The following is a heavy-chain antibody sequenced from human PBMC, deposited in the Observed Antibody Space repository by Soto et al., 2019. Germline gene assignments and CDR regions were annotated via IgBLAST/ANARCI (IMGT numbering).Heavy chain of an antibody. CDR2: ISGSGGST. V-gene: IGHV3-23*01. CDR1: GFTFSSYA. Sequence: EVQLLESGGGLVQPGGSLRLSCAASGFTFSSYAMSWVRQAPGKGLEWVSAISGSGGSTYYTDSVKGRFTISRDNSKNTLYLQMNSLRAEDTAVYYCANADTYKYSSGWSFYYYGMDVWGQGTTVTVSS. D-gene: IGHD6-19*01. J-gene: IGHJ6*02. CDR3: ANADTYKYSSGWSFYYYGMDV.